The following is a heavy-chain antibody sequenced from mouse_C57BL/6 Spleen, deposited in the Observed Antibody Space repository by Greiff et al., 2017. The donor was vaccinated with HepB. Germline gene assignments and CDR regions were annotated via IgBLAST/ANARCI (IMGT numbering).Heavy chain of an antibody. V-gene: IGHV1-82*01. Sequence: LVKPGASVKISCKASGYAFSSSWMNWVKQRPGKGLEWIGRIYPGDGDTNYNGKFKGKATLTADKSSSTAYMQLSSLTSEDSAVYFCARSRFDYWGQGTTLTVSS. CDR1: GYAFSSSW. CDR3: ARSRFDY. J-gene: IGHJ2*01. CDR2: IYPGDGDT.